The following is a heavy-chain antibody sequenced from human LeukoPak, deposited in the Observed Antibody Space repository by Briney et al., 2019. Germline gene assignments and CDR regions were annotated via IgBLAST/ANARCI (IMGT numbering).Heavy chain of an antibody. CDR1: GGSISHYY. CDR3: ARQNMAAAGQALDY. D-gene: IGHD6-25*01. V-gene: IGHV4-59*08. J-gene: IGHJ4*02. Sequence: SETLSLTCTVSGGSISHYYWSWIRQPPGKELEWIGYTYYSGTTNYSPSLKSRVTISVDTSKNQFSLKLTSVTAADTAVYYCARQNMAAAGQALDYWGQGTLVTVSS. CDR2: TYYSGTT.